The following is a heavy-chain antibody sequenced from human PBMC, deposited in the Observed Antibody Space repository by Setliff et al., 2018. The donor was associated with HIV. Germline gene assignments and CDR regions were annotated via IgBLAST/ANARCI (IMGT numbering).Heavy chain of an antibody. V-gene: IGHV1-46*01. D-gene: IGHD6-13*01. CDR2: ISPSGGTI. CDR3: ARERGPYSSSFNFDH. CDR1: GYTFTNYH. Sequence: ASVKVSCKASGYTFTNYHIHWVRQAPGQGLEWMGIISPSGGTISYAQNLQGRVTMTTDTSTKTGYMELRSLTSNDTAVYYCARERGPYSSSFNFDHWGQGTLVTVSS. J-gene: IGHJ4*02.